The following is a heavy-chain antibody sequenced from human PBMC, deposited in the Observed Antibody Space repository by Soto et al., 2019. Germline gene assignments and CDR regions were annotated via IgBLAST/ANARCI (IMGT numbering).Heavy chain of an antibody. D-gene: IGHD3-9*01. CDR1: GGSISSGDYY. V-gene: IGHV4-30-4*01. CDR2: IYYSGST. Sequence: SETLSLTCTVSGGSISSGDYYWSWIRQPPGKGLEWIGYIYYSGSTYYNPSLKSRVTISVDTSKNQFSLKLSSVTAADTAVYYCAIQIYDILTSHNWFDPWGQGTLVTASS. J-gene: IGHJ5*02. CDR3: AIQIYDILTSHNWFDP.